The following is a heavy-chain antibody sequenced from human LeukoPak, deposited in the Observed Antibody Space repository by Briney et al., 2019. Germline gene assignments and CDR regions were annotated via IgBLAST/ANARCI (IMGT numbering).Heavy chain of an antibody. Sequence: GASVKVSCKAAGYTFAKYAMHWVRQAPGQRLERMGWINAGNDNTKYSQKFQGRVTITRDTSASTAYMELSSLRSEDTAVYYCAREWRIAAAGMNNWFDPWGQGTLVTVSS. CDR3: AREWRIAAAGMNNWFDP. D-gene: IGHD6-13*01. CDR2: INAGNDNT. V-gene: IGHV1-3*01. J-gene: IGHJ5*02. CDR1: GYTFAKYA.